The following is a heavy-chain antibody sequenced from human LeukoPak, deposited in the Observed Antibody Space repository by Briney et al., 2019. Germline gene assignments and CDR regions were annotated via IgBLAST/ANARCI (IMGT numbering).Heavy chain of an antibody. J-gene: IGHJ4*02. Sequence: PSETLSLTCTVSGGSISSYYWSWIRQPPGKGLEWIGYIYYSGSTNYNPSLKSRVTISADTSNNQFSLKLNSVTAADTAVYYCARGRWISGSYYNFDYWGQGTLVTVSS. CDR1: GGSISSYY. V-gene: IGHV4-59*12. D-gene: IGHD1-26*01. CDR3: ARGRWISGSYYNFDY. CDR2: IYYSGST.